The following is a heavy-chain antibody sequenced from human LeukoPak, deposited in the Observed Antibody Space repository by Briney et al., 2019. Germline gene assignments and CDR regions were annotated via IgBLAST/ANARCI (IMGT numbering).Heavy chain of an antibody. CDR2: INAGNGNT. Sequence: ASVKVSCKASGYTFTSYAMHWVRQAPGQRLEWMGWINAGNGNTKYSQKFQGRVTITRDTSASTAYMELSSLRSEDTAVYYCARAPPGYSSGWTGEYYFDYWGQGTLVTVSS. V-gene: IGHV1-3*01. D-gene: IGHD6-19*01. CDR1: GYTFTSYA. CDR3: ARAPPGYSSGWTGEYYFDY. J-gene: IGHJ4*02.